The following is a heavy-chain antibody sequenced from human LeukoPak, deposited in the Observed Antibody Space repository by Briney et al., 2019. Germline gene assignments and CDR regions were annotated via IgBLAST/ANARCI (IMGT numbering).Heavy chain of an antibody. CDR1: GFTFSSYE. D-gene: IGHD5-18*01. CDR3: ARDLSGVTGYTYGRGIDY. V-gene: IGHV3-48*03. J-gene: IGHJ4*02. Sequence: GGSLRLSCEASGFTFSSYEMNWVRQAPGKGLEWISYISSSGSTRYYVDSVKGRFTNSRDNAKTSLYLQMNSLRAEDTAVYYCARDLSGVTGYTYGRGIDYWGQGTLVTVSS. CDR2: ISSSGSTR.